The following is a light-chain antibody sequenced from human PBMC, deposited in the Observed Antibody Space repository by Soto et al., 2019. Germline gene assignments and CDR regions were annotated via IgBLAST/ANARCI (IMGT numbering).Light chain of an antibody. CDR2: EVS. V-gene: IGLV2-8*01. J-gene: IGLJ1*01. Sequence: QSVLTQPPSASGSPGQSVTISCTGTSSDIGVYNYVSWYQQHPGKAPKLMIYEVSERPSGVPDRFSGSKSGNTASRTVSGLQTEDEADYYCSSYAGSNNLYVFGTGTKVTVL. CDR1: SSDIGVYNY. CDR3: SSYAGSNNLYV.